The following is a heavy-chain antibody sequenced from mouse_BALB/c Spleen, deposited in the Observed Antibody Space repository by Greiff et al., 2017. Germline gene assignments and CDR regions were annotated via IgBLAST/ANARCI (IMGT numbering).Heavy chain of an antibody. Sequence: DVKLQESGPGLVKPSQSLSLTCTVTGYSITSDYAWNWIRQFPGNKLEWMGYISYSGSTSYNPSLKSRISITRDTSKNQFFLQLNSVTTEDTATYYCARSPYYYGSSSAWFAYWGQGTLVTVSA. CDR1: GYSITSDYA. V-gene: IGHV3-2*02. CDR2: ISYSGST. J-gene: IGHJ3*01. D-gene: IGHD1-1*01. CDR3: ARSPYYYGSSSAWFAY.